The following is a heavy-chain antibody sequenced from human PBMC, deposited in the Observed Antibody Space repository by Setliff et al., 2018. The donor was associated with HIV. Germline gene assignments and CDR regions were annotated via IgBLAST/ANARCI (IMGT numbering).Heavy chain of an antibody. J-gene: IGHJ3*02. CDR2: IIPIFEIT. Sequence: GASVKVSCKASGDTFSNYAISWVRQAPGQGLEWMGGIIPIFEITDYAQKLQDRVTITADGPTNTFYMELSGLRSDDTAVYYCAGPRGDEAFDIWGQGTMVTVSS. V-gene: IGHV1-69*13. CDR3: AGPRGDEAFDI. D-gene: IGHD3-10*01. CDR1: GDTFSNYA.